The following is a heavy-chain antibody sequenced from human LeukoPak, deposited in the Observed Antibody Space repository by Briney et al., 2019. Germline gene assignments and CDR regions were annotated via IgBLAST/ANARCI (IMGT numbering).Heavy chain of an antibody. D-gene: IGHD3-22*01. Sequence: ASVKVSCKASGGTFSSYAINWVRQATGQGLEWLGWMNPNSGNTGYAQKFQGRVTMTRDTSISTAYMELSSLRSEDTAVYYCARVAYYYDSAGLYLNYFYGMDVWGQGTTVTVSS. J-gene: IGHJ6*02. V-gene: IGHV1-8*02. CDR2: MNPNSGNT. CDR1: GGTFSSYA. CDR3: ARVAYYYDSAGLYLNYFYGMDV.